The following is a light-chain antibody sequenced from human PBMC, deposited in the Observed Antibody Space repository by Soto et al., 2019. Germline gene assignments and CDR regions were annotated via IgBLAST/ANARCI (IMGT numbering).Light chain of an antibody. Sequence: DIQMTQSHSNLSVSVVYRGTITCRASQTISSWLAWYQQKPGKAPKLLIYKASTLKSGVTSRFSGSGSGTEFTLTISSLQPDDFATYYCQHYNSYSEAVGPGTKVDIK. CDR3: QHYNSYSEA. CDR1: QTISSW. V-gene: IGKV1-5*03. CDR2: KAS. J-gene: IGKJ1*01.